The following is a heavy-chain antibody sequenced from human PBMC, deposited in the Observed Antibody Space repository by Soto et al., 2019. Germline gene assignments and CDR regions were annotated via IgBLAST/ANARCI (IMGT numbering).Heavy chain of an antibody. CDR3: ARAEEDYGDVAYFDY. D-gene: IGHD4-17*01. J-gene: IGHJ4*02. Sequence: EVQLVESGGGLVQPGGSLRLSCAASGFTFSKYWMSWVRQAPGKGLEWVANIKQDGSEKYYVDSVKGRFTISRDNAKISLYLQMNSLRVEDAAVYYCARAEEDYGDVAYFDYWGQGTLVTVSS. V-gene: IGHV3-7*05. CDR2: IKQDGSEK. CDR1: GFTFSKYW.